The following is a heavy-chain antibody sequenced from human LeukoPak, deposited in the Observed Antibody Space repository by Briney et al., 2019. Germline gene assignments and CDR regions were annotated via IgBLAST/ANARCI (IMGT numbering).Heavy chain of an antibody. J-gene: IGHJ4*02. CDR2: ISYDGSNK. V-gene: IGHV3-30-3*01. CDR3: ARGRYSSTTYYFDS. CDR1: GFTFSSYA. Sequence: PGGSLRLSCAASGFTFSSYAMHWVRQAPGKGLEWVAVISYDGSNKYYADSVKGRFTISRDNSKNTLYLQMNSPRAEDTAVYYCARGRYSSTTYYFDSWGQGTLVTVPS. D-gene: IGHD6-13*01.